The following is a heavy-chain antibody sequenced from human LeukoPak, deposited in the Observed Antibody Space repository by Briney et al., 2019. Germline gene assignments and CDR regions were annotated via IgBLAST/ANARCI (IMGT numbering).Heavy chain of an antibody. V-gene: IGHV3-30-3*01. CDR1: GFTFSSYA. CDR2: ISYDGSNK. CDR3: AREVREYDFWSGYSYYYYYGMDV. D-gene: IGHD3-3*01. Sequence: PGGSLRLSCAASGFTFSSYAMHWVRQAPGKGLEWVAVISYDGSNKYYADPVKGRFTISRDNSKNTLYLQMNSLRAEDTAVYYCAREVREYDFWSGYSYYYYYGMDVWGQGTTVTVSS. J-gene: IGHJ6*02.